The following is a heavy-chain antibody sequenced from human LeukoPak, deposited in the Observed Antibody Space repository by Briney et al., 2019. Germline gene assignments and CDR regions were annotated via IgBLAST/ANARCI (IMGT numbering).Heavy chain of an antibody. Sequence: GGSLRLSCAASGFTFSSYEMNWVRQAPGKGLEWVSYISSSAGTTYYADSVKGRFTISRDNAKNSLYLQMNSLRAEDTAVYYCARAVLYYYYGMDVWGQGTTATVSS. V-gene: IGHV3-48*03. J-gene: IGHJ6*02. CDR1: GFTFSSYE. CDR2: ISSSAGTT. CDR3: ARAVLYYYYGMDV.